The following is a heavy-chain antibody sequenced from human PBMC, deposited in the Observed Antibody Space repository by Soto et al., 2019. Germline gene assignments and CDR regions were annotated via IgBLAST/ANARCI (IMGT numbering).Heavy chain of an antibody. D-gene: IGHD3-3*01. CDR2: IYYSGST. Sequence: TLSLTCTVSGGSISSGCYYWSWIRQHPGKGLELIGYIYYSGSTYCNPSLRSRVTISVDTSKDQFSLKLSSVTAADTAWYYCARYPYSEWLYPYYYGMHXWGQGTTVPVS. V-gene: IGHV4-31*03. J-gene: IGHJ6*02. CDR1: GGSISSGCYY. CDR3: ARYPYSEWLYPYYYGMHX.